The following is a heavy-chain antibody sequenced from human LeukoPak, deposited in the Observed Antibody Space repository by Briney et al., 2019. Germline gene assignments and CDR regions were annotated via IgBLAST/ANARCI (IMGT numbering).Heavy chain of an antibody. Sequence: ASVKVSCKASGYTFTSYYMHWVRQAPGQGLEWMGIINPSGGSTSYAQKFQGRVTMTRDTSTSTVYMELSSLRSEDTAVYYCASLATSPVVPAAMDRSDAFDIWGQGTMVTVSS. CDR1: GYTFTSYY. J-gene: IGHJ3*02. CDR3: ASLATSPVVPAAMDRSDAFDI. V-gene: IGHV1-46*03. CDR2: INPSGGST. D-gene: IGHD2-2*01.